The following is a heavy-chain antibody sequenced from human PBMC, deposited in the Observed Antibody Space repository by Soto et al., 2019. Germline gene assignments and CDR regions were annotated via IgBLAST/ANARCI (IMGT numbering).Heavy chain of an antibody. D-gene: IGHD6-6*01. J-gene: IGHJ3*02. CDR3: ARRMNSSSYAFDI. CDR1: GGSISSYY. Sequence: SETLSLTCTVSGGSISSYYWSWIRQPPGKGLEWIGYIYYSGSTNYNPSLKSRVTISVDTSKNQFSLKLSSVTAADTAVYCCARRMNSSSYAFDIWGQGTMVTVSS. CDR2: IYYSGST. V-gene: IGHV4-59*01.